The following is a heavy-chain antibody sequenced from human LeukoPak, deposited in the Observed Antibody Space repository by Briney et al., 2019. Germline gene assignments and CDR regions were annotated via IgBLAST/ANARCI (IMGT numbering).Heavy chain of an antibody. J-gene: IGHJ4*02. CDR1: GFTVSSNY. D-gene: IGHD2-21*02. CDR3: ARGLYYSDY. CDR2: IYSGGST. Sequence: GGSLRLSCAASGFTVSSNYVNWVRQAPGKGLEWVSVIYSGGSTYYADSVKGRFTISRHNSKSTLYLQMNSLRAEDTAVYYCARGLYYSDYWGQGTLVTVSS. V-gene: IGHV3-53*04.